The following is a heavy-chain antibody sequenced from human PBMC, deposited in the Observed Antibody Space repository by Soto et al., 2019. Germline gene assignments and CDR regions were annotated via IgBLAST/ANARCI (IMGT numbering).Heavy chain of an antibody. J-gene: IGHJ3*01. D-gene: IGHD4-17*01. CDR3: ASRMTLATTTGDDFNL. V-gene: IGHV4-59*01. CDR1: SGSIINYY. CDR2: IHYSGST. Sequence: QVQLQESGPGLVKPSETLSLTCTVSSGSIINYYWTWIRQPPGKGLEWIGFIHYSGSTNYNSFLTSRVTMSVDMSRQQLTLKLNSVTPADTAVYYWASRMTLATTTGDDFNLWGEGTMVTVSS.